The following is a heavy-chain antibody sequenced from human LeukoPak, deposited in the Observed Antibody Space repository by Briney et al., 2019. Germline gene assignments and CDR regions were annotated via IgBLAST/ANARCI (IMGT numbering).Heavy chain of an antibody. CDR1: GFTFRSYS. Sequence: GGSLRLSCAASGFTFRSYSMNWVRQAPGKGLEWVSSISSSSSYIYYADSVKGRFTISRDNSKNTLYLQMNSLRAEDTAVYYCAKEAPSSIAEKFDYWGQGTLVTVSS. D-gene: IGHD6-6*01. J-gene: IGHJ4*02. CDR2: ISSSSSYI. V-gene: IGHV3-21*04. CDR3: AKEAPSSIAEKFDY.